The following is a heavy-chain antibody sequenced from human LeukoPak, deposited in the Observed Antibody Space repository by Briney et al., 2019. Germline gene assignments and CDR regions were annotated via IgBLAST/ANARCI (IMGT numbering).Heavy chain of an antibody. Sequence: GGSLRLSCAASGFTVTNTYMSWVRQAPGKGLEWVSVIYSGGSTYYADSVKGRFTISRDNSKNTLYLQMNSLRAEDTAVYYCARGSKYYFDYWGQGTLVTVSS. V-gene: IGHV3-53*01. CDR3: ARGSKYYFDY. CDR1: GFTVTNTY. J-gene: IGHJ4*02. CDR2: IYSGGST.